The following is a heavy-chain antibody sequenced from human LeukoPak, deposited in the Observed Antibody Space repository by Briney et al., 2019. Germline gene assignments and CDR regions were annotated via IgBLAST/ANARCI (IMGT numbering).Heavy chain of an antibody. CDR1: GFTVRTYA. J-gene: IGHJ4*02. Sequence: PGGSLRPSCAASGFTVRTYAMTWVRQAPGKGLEWVSVISGSGGSTYYADSVKGGFTISRNNSKNTLFLQMNSLRAEDTAVYYCARSAGSSSWYEGYYFDYWGQGTLVTVSS. V-gene: IGHV3-23*01. CDR2: ISGSGGST. D-gene: IGHD6-13*01. CDR3: ARSAGSSSWYEGYYFDY.